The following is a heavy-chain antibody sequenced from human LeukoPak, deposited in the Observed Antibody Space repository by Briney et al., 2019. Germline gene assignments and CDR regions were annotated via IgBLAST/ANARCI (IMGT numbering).Heavy chain of an antibody. J-gene: IGHJ4*02. CDR3: ARGPPPDLDY. V-gene: IGHV4-59*01. CDR2: IYYSGST. Sequence: PSETLSLTCTVSGGSISSYYWSWIRQPPGKGLEWIGYIYYSGSTSYNPSLESRVTISVDTSKNQFSLKLSSVTAADTAVYYCARGPPPDLDYWGRGTLVTVSS. CDR1: GGSISSYY.